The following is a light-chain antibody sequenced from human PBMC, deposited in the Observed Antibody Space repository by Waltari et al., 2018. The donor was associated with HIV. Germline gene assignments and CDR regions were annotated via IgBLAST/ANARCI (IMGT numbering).Light chain of an antibody. J-gene: IGLJ2*01. Sequence: QSALTQPASVSGSLGQSITISCTGTSSDIGSYNLVSWYQQYPGKAPKVIIYDVNQWPSGVSHRFSGFKAANTASLTISGLQAEDEADYYCCSYAGSPTFVIFGGGTKVTVL. V-gene: IGLV2-23*02. CDR2: DVN. CDR3: CSYAGSPTFVI. CDR1: SSDIGSYNL.